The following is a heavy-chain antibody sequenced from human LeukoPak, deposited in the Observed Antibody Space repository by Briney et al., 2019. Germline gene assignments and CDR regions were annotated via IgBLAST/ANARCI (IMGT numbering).Heavy chain of an antibody. V-gene: IGHV3-7*01. Sequence: GGSLRLSCAASGFTFSSYWMSWVRQAPGKGLEWVANIKQDGSEKYYVDSVKGRFTISRDNAKNSLYLQMNSLRAEDTAVYYCARDRYNWNDVGEADAFDIWGQGTMVTVSS. CDR1: GFTFSSYW. D-gene: IGHD1-1*01. CDR3: ARDRYNWNDVGEADAFDI. J-gene: IGHJ3*02. CDR2: IKQDGSEK.